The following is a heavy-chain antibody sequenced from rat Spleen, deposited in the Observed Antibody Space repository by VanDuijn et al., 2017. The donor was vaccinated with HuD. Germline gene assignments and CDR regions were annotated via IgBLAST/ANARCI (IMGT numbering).Heavy chain of an antibody. CDR1: GFTFSDYY. V-gene: IGHV5-20*01. D-gene: IGHD1-9*01. J-gene: IGHJ2*01. CDR2: ISYDGGDT. CDR3: ARRHYGYTDYFDY. Sequence: EVQLVESGGGLVQPGRSLKLSCVASGFTFSDYYMAWVRQAPTKGLEWVASISYDGGDTYYRDSVKGRFTISRDNSKSSLYLQMDSLRSEDTATYYCARRHYGYTDYFDYWGQGVMVTVSS.